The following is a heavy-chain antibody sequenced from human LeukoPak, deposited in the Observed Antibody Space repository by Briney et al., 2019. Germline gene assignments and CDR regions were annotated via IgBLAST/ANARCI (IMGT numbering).Heavy chain of an antibody. CDR1: GFIFSSYW. CDR3: AKETGYYGSGSYSY. CDR2: TNNDGSIT. V-gene: IGHV3-74*01. D-gene: IGHD3-10*01. J-gene: IGHJ4*02. Sequence: GGSLRLSCAASGFIFSSYWMDWIRQAPGKGLVWVSRTNNDGSITTYADSVKGRFTISRDNSKNTLYLQMNSLRAEDTAVYYCAKETGYYGSGSYSYWGQGTLVTVSS.